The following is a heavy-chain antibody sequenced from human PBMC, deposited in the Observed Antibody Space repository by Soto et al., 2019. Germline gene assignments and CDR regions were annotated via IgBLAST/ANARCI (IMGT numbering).Heavy chain of an antibody. V-gene: IGHV3-7*05. CDR3: ARDVWEGVAVFGSNTYSYYHGMDV. CDR2: IKRDGSEK. J-gene: IGHJ6*02. CDR1: GFTFSSYW. Sequence: EVQLVESGGGLVQPGGSLRVSCAASGFTFSSYWMSWVRQAPGKGLQWVANIKRDGSEKYYVDSVKGRFIISRDNAKNSLYLHMNSLRVEDMAVYYCARDVWEGVAVFGSNTYSYYHGMDVWGQGTTVTVSS. D-gene: IGHD3-16*01.